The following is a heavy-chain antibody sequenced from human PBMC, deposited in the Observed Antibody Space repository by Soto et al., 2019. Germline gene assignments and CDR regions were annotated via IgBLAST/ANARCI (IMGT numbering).Heavy chain of an antibody. CDR3: ARGGFGRYYGSGSYSYYYYYYGMDV. V-gene: IGHV7-4-1*01. J-gene: IGHJ6*02. CDR2: INTNTGNP. Sequence: ASVKVSCKASGYTFTSYAMNWVRQAPGQGLEWMGWINTNTGNPTYAQGFTGRFVFSLDTSVSTAYLQFCILKAEDTAVYYCARGGFGRYYGSGSYSYYYYYYGMDVWGQGTTVTVSS. CDR1: GYTFTSYA. D-gene: IGHD3-10*01.